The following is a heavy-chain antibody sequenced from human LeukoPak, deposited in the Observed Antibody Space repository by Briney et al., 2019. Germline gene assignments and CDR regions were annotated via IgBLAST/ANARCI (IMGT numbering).Heavy chain of an antibody. Sequence: PGGSLRLSCAASGFTFSSYSMNWVRQARGKGLEWVSSISSSSNYIYYADSLKGRFTISRDNAKNSLYLQMNSLRAEDTAVYYCGRDLYSSSWGYYYGMDVWGKGPTVTVSS. V-gene: IGHV3-21*01. CDR3: GRDLYSSSWGYYYGMDV. J-gene: IGHJ6*04. CDR1: GFTFSSYS. D-gene: IGHD6-13*01. CDR2: ISSSSNYI.